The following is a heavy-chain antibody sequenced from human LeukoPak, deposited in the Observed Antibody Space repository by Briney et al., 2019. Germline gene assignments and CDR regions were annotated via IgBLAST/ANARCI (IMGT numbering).Heavy chain of an antibody. CDR2: IIPIFGTA. D-gene: IGHD3-3*01. J-gene: IGHJ5*02. V-gene: IGHV1-69*13. CDR1: GGTFSSYA. CDR3: ARDPGQENYDFWSGYYPDGDWFDP. Sequence: SVKVSCKASGGTFSSYAISWVRQAPGQGLEWMGGIIPIFGTANYAQKFQGRVTITAGESTSTAYMELSSLRSEDTAVYYCARDPGQENYDFWSGYYPDGDWFDPWGQGTLVTVSS.